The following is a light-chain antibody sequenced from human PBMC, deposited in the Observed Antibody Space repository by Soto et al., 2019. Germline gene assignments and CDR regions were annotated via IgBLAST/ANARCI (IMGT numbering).Light chain of an antibody. Sequence: IQMTQSPSALSASVGDRFTLTCQASQDITNYLNWYQQKPGKAPKLLIYDASNLETGVPSRFSGSGSGTDFSFTISSLQPEDIATYYCQQYDNLQLTFGGGTKVDIK. CDR1: QDITNY. V-gene: IGKV1-33*01. J-gene: IGKJ4*01. CDR2: DAS. CDR3: QQYDNLQLT.